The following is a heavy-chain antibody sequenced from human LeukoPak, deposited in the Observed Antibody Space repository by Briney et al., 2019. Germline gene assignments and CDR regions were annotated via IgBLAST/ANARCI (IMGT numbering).Heavy chain of an antibody. CDR1: GFTFSSYA. Sequence: GGSLRLSCAASGFTFSSYAMSWVRQAPGKGLEWVSGISGSGGSTYYADSVKGRFTISRDNSKNTLYLQMNSLRAEDTAVYYCVRGGASTWSWGQGTLVTVSS. V-gene: IGHV3-23*01. J-gene: IGHJ5*02. D-gene: IGHD2-15*01. CDR2: ISGSGGST. CDR3: VRGGASTWS.